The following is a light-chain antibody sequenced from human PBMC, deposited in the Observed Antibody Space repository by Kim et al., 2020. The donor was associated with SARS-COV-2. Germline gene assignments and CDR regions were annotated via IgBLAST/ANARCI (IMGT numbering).Light chain of an antibody. CDR3: AAWDESLNAVV. Sequence: GQRGTITCSGSSSNIGSNTVNWYQQLPGTAPKLLIYSNNQRPSGVPDRFSGSKSGTSASLANSGLQSEDEADYYCAAWDESLNAVVFGGGTQLTVL. J-gene: IGLJ2*01. V-gene: IGLV1-44*01. CDR2: SNN. CDR1: SSNIGSNT.